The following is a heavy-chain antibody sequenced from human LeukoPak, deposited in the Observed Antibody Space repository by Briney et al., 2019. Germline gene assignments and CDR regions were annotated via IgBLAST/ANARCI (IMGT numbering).Heavy chain of an antibody. CDR1: GFTFSSYW. J-gene: IGHJ4*02. V-gene: IGHV3-74*01. Sequence: GGSLRLSCAASGFTFSSYWMYWVRQVPGKGLECVSHINTDGSSTTYGESVKGRFTMSRDNAKNTLYLQMNSLRAEDAAVYYCVRRQGPGLLDYWGQGTPVTVSS. CDR3: VRRQGPGLLDY. CDR2: INTDGSST.